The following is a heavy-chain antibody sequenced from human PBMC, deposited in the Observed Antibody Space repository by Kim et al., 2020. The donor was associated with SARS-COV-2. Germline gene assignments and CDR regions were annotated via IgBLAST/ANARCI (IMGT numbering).Heavy chain of an antibody. CDR3: AREGDDCTKGVCSSGYFDL. D-gene: IGHD2-8*01. V-gene: IGHV3-74*01. CDR2: INSDGSST. CDR1: GFTFSSYW. J-gene: IGHJ2*01. Sequence: GGSLRLSCAASGFTFSSYWMHWVRQAPGKGLVWVSRINSDGSSTSYADSVKGRFTISRDNAKNTLYLQMNSLRAEDTAVYYCAREGDDCTKGVCSSGYFDLWGRGTLVTVSS.